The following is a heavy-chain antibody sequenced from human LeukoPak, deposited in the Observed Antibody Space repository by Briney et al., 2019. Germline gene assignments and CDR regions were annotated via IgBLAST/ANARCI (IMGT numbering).Heavy chain of an antibody. V-gene: IGHV5-51*01. Sequence: GASLKISCTGSGYNFTTNWIGWVRQMPGKGLEWMGMIWPGDSDTRYSPSFQGQVSISADKAKNTAFLQWSSLKASDTAKYFCTRLGSTTVVPDFWGQGTLVTVSS. J-gene: IGHJ4*02. CDR2: IWPGDSDT. D-gene: IGHD4-23*01. CDR1: GYNFTTNW. CDR3: TRLGSTTVVPDF.